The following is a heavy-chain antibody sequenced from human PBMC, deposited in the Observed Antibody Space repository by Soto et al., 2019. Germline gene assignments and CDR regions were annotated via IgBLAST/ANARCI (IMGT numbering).Heavy chain of an antibody. CDR1: GGSISSGGYY. V-gene: IGHV4-31*03. D-gene: IGHD1-7*01. J-gene: IGHJ5*02. Sequence: PSETLSLTCTVSGGSISSGGYYWSWIRQHPGKGLEWIGYIYYSGSTYYNPSLKSRVTISVDTSKNQFSLKLSSVTAADTAVYYCARTVTSPLPRSYNWFVPWGQGILVTVFS. CDR3: ARTVTSPLPRSYNWFVP. CDR2: IYYSGST.